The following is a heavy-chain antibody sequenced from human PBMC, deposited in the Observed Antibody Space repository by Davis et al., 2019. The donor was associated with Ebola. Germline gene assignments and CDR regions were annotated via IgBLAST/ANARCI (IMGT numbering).Heavy chain of an antibody. D-gene: IGHD2-15*01. CDR2: ISGSGGDP. CDR3: AKRPLGYCSGASCYSALDV. Sequence: GESLKISCAGSGFTFSTYAMTWVRQAPGKGLEWVSRISGSGGDPHYADSVKGRFTISRDNSKNTLYLQMNSLRAEDTAVYYCAKRPLGYCSGASCYSALDVWGQGTTVTVSS. J-gene: IGHJ6*02. CDR1: GFTFSTYA. V-gene: IGHV3-23*01.